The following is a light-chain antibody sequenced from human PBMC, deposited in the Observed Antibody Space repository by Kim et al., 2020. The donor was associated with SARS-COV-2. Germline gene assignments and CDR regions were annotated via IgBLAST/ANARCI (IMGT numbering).Light chain of an antibody. J-gene: IGLJ2*01. Sequence: SYELTQPPSVSVSPGQTATITCSGDNLGSRYVSWYQQRPGQSPVLVIYQDVKRPSGIPERFSGSNSGNTATLTISGAQAMDEADYYCQAWDSITEVVFGG. V-gene: IGLV3-1*01. CDR1: NLGSRY. CDR2: QDV. CDR3: QAWDSITEVV.